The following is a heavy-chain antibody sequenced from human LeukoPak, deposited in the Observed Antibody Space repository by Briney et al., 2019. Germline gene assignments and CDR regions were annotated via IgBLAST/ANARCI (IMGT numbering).Heavy chain of an antibody. CDR3: ARSQYSTGLFDF. V-gene: IGHV4-59*01. D-gene: IGHD6-25*01. CDR2: VYHGGST. CDR1: GGSISSYY. J-gene: IGHJ4*02. Sequence: SETLSLTRTVSGGSISSYYWSWIRQPPGKGLEWIGYVYHGGSTRYNPSLKSRVTVLGDTSKNQFSLRLTSVTAADTAVYYCARSQYSTGLFDFWGQGTLVTVSS.